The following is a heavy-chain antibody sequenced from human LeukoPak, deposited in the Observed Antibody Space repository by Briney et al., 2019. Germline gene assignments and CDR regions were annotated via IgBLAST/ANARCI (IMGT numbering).Heavy chain of an antibody. J-gene: IGHJ4*02. CDR3: ARVTYYYGSGSGYFDY. D-gene: IGHD3-10*01. CDR1: GGTFSSYT. Sequence: ASVNVSCKASGGTFSSYTISWVRQAPGQGLEWMGIINPSGGSTSYAQKFQGRVTMTRDTSTSTVYMELSSLRSEDTAVYYCARVTYYYGSGSGYFDYWGQGTLVTVSS. CDR2: INPSGGST. V-gene: IGHV1-46*01.